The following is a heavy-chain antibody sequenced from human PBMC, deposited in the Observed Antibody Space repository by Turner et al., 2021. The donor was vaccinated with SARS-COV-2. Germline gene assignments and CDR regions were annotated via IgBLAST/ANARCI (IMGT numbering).Heavy chain of an antibody. CDR2: ISSSSSTI. J-gene: IGHJ4*02. CDR3: ARDLGSIAVAN. D-gene: IGHD6-19*01. Sequence: EVQLVESGGGLVQPGGSRRLSGAASGFTFSSYSMNWVRQAPGKGLEWVSYISSSSSTIYYADSVKGRFTISRDNAKNSLYLQMNSLRAEDTAVYYCARDLGSIAVANWGQGTLVTVSS. V-gene: IGHV3-48*01. CDR1: GFTFSSYS.